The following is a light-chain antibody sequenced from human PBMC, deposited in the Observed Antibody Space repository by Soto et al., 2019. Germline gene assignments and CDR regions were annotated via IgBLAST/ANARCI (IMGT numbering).Light chain of an antibody. CDR2: AAS. CDR1: QSISSY. J-gene: IGKJ1*01. V-gene: IGKV1-39*01. CDR3: QQSYSTLWS. Sequence: DIQMTQSPSSLSASVGDRVTITCRASQSISSYLNWYQQKPGKAPKLLIYAASSLQSGVPSRFSGSGSGTECTLTISSLQPEEFATYYCQQSYSTLWSFGQGTKVEIK.